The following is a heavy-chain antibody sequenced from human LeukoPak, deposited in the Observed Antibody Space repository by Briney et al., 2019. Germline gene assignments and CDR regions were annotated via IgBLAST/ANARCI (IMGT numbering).Heavy chain of an antibody. D-gene: IGHD2-8*01. CDR3: ARDPESMRVAAEFDY. CDR1: GFTFSSYA. Sequence: GGSLRLSCTVSGFTFSSYAMSWVRQAPGKGLEWVSAISDSGGSTYYGDSVKGRFTISRDNSKNTLYLQMNSLRAEDTAVYYCARDPESMRVAAEFDYWGQGTLVTVSS. V-gene: IGHV3-23*01. J-gene: IGHJ4*02. CDR2: ISDSGGST.